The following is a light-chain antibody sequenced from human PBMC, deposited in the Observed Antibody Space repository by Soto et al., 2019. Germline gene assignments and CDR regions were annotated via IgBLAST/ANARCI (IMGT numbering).Light chain of an antibody. CDR2: DAS. CDR1: QSITNC. Sequence: DFPMTQSPSTLSASVGDRVTITCRASQSITNCLAWYQQKPGKAPQLLIFDASSLRSGVPSRFSGSGSGTAFTLTLISLQPEDFATYYGQQHNRYSPYTVGQGNKLEIK. CDR3: QQHNRYSPYT. V-gene: IGKV1-5*03. J-gene: IGKJ2*01.